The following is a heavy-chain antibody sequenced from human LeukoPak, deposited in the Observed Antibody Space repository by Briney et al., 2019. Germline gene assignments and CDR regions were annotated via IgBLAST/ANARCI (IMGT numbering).Heavy chain of an antibody. J-gene: IGHJ4*02. CDR2: IYPGDSDP. CDR1: GYTFTTYW. V-gene: IGHV5-51*01. D-gene: IGHD6-13*01. Sequence: GESLKISCKGSGYTFTTYWIGWVRQMPGKGLEWRVIIYPGDSDPRYSPSFQGQVTISADTSISTAYLQWSSLKASDSAMYYCVRHGLGSSWFGFDYWGQGTLVTVSS. CDR3: VRHGLGSSWFGFDY.